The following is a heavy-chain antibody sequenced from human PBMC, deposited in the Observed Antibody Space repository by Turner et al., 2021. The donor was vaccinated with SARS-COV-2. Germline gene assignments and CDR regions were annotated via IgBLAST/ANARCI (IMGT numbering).Heavy chain of an antibody. D-gene: IGHD2-2*01. V-gene: IGHV1-8*03. J-gene: IGHJ2*01. Sequence: QGQLVQSGAEVRKRGASLQGSCQATGYTSTSYDINCVRQATGQGREWMGWMNPDSGDIAYAQKFQGRVTFTRNTSITTTYMELNSLRSEDTAVYCCARGGYCSRTSCSPYWYFDLWGRGTLVTVSS. CDR1: GYTSTSYD. CDR3: ARGGYCSRTSCSPYWYFDL. CDR2: MNPDSGDI.